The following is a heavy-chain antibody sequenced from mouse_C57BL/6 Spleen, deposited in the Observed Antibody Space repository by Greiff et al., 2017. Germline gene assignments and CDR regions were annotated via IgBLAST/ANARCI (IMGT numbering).Heavy chain of an antibody. CDR2: INPSTGGT. V-gene: IGHV1-42*01. CDR3: ARSIYYDYDDYFDY. Sequence: VQLQQSGPELVKPGASVKISCKASGYSFTGYYMNWVKQSPEKSLEWIGEINPSTGGTTYNQKFKAKATLTVDKSSSTAYMQLKSLTSKDSAVYYCARSIYYDYDDYFDYWGQGTTLTVSS. J-gene: IGHJ2*01. CDR1: GYSFTGYY. D-gene: IGHD2-4*01.